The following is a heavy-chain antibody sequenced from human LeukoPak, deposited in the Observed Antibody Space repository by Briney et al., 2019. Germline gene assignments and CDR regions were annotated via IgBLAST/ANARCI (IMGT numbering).Heavy chain of an antibody. CDR3: ARDLRSSGWTENDY. D-gene: IGHD6-19*01. CDR2: ISAYNGNT. V-gene: IGHV1-18*01. J-gene: IGHJ4*02. Sequence: ASVKVSCKASGYTFTTYGISWVQQAPGQGLEWMGWISAYNGNTNYAQKLQGRVTLTTDTSTSTAYMELRSLGSDDTAVYYCARDLRSSGWTENDYWGPGTLVTVSS. CDR1: GYTFTTYG.